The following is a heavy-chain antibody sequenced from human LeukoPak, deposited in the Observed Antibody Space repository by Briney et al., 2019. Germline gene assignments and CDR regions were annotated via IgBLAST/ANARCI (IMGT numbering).Heavy chain of an antibody. D-gene: IGHD2-15*01. CDR2: MNPNSGNT. CDR1: GYTFTSYD. V-gene: IGHV1-8*01. J-gene: IGHJ6*03. Sequence: ASVTVSCKASGYTFTSYDINWVRQATGQGLEWMGWMNPNSGNTGYAQKFQGRVTITRDTSATTAYMELSRLRSDDTAVYYCARSLGGAGTPNYYYCYMDVWGKGTTVTVSS. CDR3: ARSLGGAGTPNYYYCYMDV.